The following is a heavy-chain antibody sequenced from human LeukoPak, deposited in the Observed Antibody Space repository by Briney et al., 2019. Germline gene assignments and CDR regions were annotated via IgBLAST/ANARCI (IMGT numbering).Heavy chain of an antibody. J-gene: IGHJ6*03. CDR1: GFTFDDYG. V-gene: IGHV3-20*04. CDR2: INWNGGST. D-gene: IGHD6-13*01. Sequence: PGGSLRLSCAASGFTFDDYGMSWVRQAPGKGLEWVSGINWNGGSTVYADSVKGRFTISRDNAKNSLYLQMNSLRAEDTALYYCARDAAGLYYYYYYMDVWGKGTTVTVSS. CDR3: ARDAAGLYYYYYYMDV.